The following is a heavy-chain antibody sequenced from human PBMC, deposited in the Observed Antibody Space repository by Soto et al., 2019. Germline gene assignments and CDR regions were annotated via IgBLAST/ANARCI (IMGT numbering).Heavy chain of an antibody. CDR3: AREPLGELFSYYYYYGMDV. CDR2: INPSGGST. CDR1: GYTFTSYY. Sequence: EASVKVSCKASGYTFTSYYMHWVRQAPGQGLEWMGIINPSGGSTSYAQKFQGRVTMTRDTSTSTVYMELSSLRSEDTAVYYCAREPLGELFSYYYYYGMDVWGQGTTVTVSS. V-gene: IGHV1-46*01. J-gene: IGHJ6*02. D-gene: IGHD3-16*01.